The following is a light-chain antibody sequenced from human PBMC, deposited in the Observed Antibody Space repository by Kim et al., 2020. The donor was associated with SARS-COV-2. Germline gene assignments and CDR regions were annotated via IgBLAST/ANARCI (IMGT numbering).Light chain of an antibody. J-gene: IGKJ1*01. Sequence: AVGDRVTITCRASQSISSYLNWYQQKPGKAPKLLIYAATSLQSGVPSRFSGSGSGTDFTLTISSLQPEDFANYYCQQSYSTLTWTFGQGTKVDIK. CDR1: QSISSY. CDR3: QQSYSTLTWT. CDR2: AAT. V-gene: IGKV1-39*01.